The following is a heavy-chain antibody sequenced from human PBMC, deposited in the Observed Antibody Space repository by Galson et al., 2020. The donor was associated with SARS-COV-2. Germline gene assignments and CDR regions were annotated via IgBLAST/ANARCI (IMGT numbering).Heavy chain of an antibody. CDR1: GGSIRSGSYY. J-gene: IGHJ6*03. CDR2: IYHTGST. V-gene: IGHV4-31*03. D-gene: IGHD3-16*01. CDR3: ARVSFSTSGLLGDYYQMDV. Sequence: SETLSLTCTVSGGSIRSGSYYWSWIRQHPGKGLEWIGYIYHTGSTYYRLSLMSRVTISVDTSMNQFSLKLTSVTAADTAVYYCARVSFSTSGLLGDYYQMDVWGKGTTVIVSS.